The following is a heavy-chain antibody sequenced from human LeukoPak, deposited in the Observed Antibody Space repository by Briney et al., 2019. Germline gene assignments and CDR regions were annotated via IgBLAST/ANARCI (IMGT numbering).Heavy chain of an antibody. CDR1: GFTFSSYE. D-gene: IGHD3-10*01. CDR3: ARRPELDY. J-gene: IGHJ4*02. V-gene: IGHV3-48*03. CDR2: ISSSGSTI. Sequence: GGPLSLSCAACGFTFSSYEMNWVRRAPGKGLEWVSYISSSGSTIYYADCVKGRFIISRDNAKNSLYLQMNSLRAEGTAVYYCARRPELDYWGQGHLVTVSS.